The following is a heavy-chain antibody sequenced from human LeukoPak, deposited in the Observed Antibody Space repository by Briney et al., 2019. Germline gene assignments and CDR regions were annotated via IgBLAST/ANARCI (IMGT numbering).Heavy chain of an antibody. J-gene: IGHJ5*02. V-gene: IGHV4-34*01. CDR3: ARRNYYYGSGSIDGPHNWVDP. Sequence: PSETLSLTCAVYGGSFSGYYWSWIRQPPGKGLEWIGEINHSGSTNYNPSLKSRVTISVDTSKNQFSLKLSSVTAADTAVYYCARRNYYYGSGSIDGPHNWVDPWGQGTLVTVSS. CDR1: GGSFSGYY. CDR2: INHSGST. D-gene: IGHD3-10*01.